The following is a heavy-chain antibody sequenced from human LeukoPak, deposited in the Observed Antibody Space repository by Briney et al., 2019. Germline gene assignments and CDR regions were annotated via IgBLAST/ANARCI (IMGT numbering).Heavy chain of an antibody. CDR3: AMRTMVRANWFDP. J-gene: IGHJ5*02. V-gene: IGHV3-7*01. CDR1: GFTFSSYW. D-gene: IGHD3-10*01. Sequence: GGSLRLSCAASGFTFSSYWMSWVRQAPGKGLEWVANIKQDGSEKYYVDSVKGRFTISRDNAKNSLYLQMNSLRAEDTAVYYCAMRTMVRANWFDPWGQGTLVTVSS. CDR2: IKQDGSEK.